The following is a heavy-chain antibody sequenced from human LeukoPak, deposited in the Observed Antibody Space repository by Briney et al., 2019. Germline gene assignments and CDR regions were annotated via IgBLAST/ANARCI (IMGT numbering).Heavy chain of an antibody. CDR2: ISSNGGST. V-gene: IGHV3-64D*06. CDR1: GFTFGSYA. D-gene: IGHD3-10*01. Sequence: GGSLRLSCSASGFTFGSYAMHWVRQAPGKRLEYVSAISSNGGSTYYADSVRGRFTISRDNSKNALYLQMSSLRTEDTAVYYCVKSSITMVRGVPDWGQGTLVTVSS. CDR3: VKSSITMVRGVPD. J-gene: IGHJ4*02.